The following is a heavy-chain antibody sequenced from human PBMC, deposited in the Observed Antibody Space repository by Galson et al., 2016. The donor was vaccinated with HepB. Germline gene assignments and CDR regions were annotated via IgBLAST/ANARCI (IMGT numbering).Heavy chain of an antibody. Sequence: SVKVSCKASGGNFGSYAISWVRQAPGEGLELMGGIIPILGAGNYAQKFQGRVSITADGSTSTAYMELSSLRSEDTALYYCASHFRGDSNYWTYFDSWGQGALVTVSS. D-gene: IGHD2-21*02. CDR3: ASHFRGDSNYWTYFDS. CDR2: IIPILGAG. V-gene: IGHV1-69*13. J-gene: IGHJ4*02. CDR1: GGNFGSYA.